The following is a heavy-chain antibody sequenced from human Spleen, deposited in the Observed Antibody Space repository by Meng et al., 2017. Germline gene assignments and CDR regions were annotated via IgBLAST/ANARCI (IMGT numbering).Heavy chain of an antibody. Sequence: GESLKISCAASGFTFSSYAMHWVRQAPGKGLEWVAVISYDGSNKYYADSVKGRFTISRDNSKNTLYLQMNSLRAEDTAVYYCVRASSSGTYYYGMDVWGQGTTVTVSS. CDR1: GFTFSSYA. CDR2: ISYDGSNK. J-gene: IGHJ6*02. D-gene: IGHD6-13*01. CDR3: VRASSSGTYYYGMDV. V-gene: IGHV3-30*04.